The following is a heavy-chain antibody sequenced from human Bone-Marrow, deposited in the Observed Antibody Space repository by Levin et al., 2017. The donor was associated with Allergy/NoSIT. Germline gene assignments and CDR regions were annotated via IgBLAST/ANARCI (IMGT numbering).Heavy chain of an antibody. CDR3: AKDFGLGSGSYFDY. Sequence: ASVKVSCKTSGYTFISYYMHWVRQAPGQGLEWMGVIIPRTGSTNYAQKFQDRVTMTRDTSTGTVYMELSSLRSDDTALYYCAKDFGLGSGSYFDYWGQGTLVTVSS. J-gene: IGHJ4*02. CDR2: IIPRTGST. V-gene: IGHV1-46*01. CDR1: GYTFISYY. D-gene: IGHD1-26*01.